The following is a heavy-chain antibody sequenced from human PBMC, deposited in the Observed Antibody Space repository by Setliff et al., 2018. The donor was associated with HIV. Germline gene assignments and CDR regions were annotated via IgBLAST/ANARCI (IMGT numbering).Heavy chain of an antibody. CDR2: IYYTGIT. V-gene: IGHV4-59*01. CDR3: ATTAREPTS. Sequence: SKTLSLTCTVSGASINTYYWSWIRQPPGKGLEYIGYIYYTGITNYNPSPKSRVTMSIDTSKNQFSLKLTSVTAADTAVYYCATTAREPTSWGQGTLVTVSS. CDR1: GASINTYY. J-gene: IGHJ4*02.